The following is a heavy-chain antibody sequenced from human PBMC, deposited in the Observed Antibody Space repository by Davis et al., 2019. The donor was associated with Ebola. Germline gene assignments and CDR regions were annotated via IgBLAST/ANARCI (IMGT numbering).Heavy chain of an antibody. CDR3: ARGSYGDYYDYGMDV. Sequence: ASVKVSCKASGYTFTGYYMHWVRQAPGQGLEWMGWINPNSGGTDYAQKFQGRVTMTRDTSTSTVYMELSSLRSEDTAVYYCARGSYGDYYDYGMDVWGQGTTVIVSS. CDR2: INPNSGGT. V-gene: IGHV1-2*02. CDR1: GYTFTGYY. J-gene: IGHJ6*02. D-gene: IGHD4/OR15-4a*01.